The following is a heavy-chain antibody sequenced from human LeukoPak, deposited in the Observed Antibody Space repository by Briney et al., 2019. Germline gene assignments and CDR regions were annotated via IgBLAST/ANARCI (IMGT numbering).Heavy chain of an antibody. Sequence: PSETLSLTCTVSGYSISSGYYWGWIRQPPGKGLEWIGSIYHSGSTNYNPSLKSRVTMSVDTSKNQFFLKLSSVTAADTAVYYCASSEGIAAEGFDYWGQGTLVTVSS. D-gene: IGHD6-13*01. CDR2: IYHSGST. J-gene: IGHJ4*02. CDR3: ASSEGIAAEGFDY. CDR1: GYSISSGYY. V-gene: IGHV4-38-2*02.